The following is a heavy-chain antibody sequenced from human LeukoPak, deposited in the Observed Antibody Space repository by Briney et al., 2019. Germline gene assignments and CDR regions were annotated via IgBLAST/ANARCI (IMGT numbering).Heavy chain of an antibody. CDR1: GGSISSSNYY. J-gene: IGHJ4*02. CDR3: ARGIEMATISPGY. D-gene: IGHD5-24*01. Sequence: SETLSLTCTVSGGSISSSNYYWGWIRQPPGKGLEWIGSIYYSGNTYYNPSLKSRVTISVDTSKNQFSLKLSSVTAADTAVYYCARGIEMATISPGYWGQGTLVTVSS. CDR2: IYYSGNT. V-gene: IGHV4-39*01.